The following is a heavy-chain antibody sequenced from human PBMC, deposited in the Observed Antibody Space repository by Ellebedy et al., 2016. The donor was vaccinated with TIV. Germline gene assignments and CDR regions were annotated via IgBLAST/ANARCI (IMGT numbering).Heavy chain of an antibody. CDR2: IGASNGNT. Sequence: AASVKVSCKASGYTLLSYGISWVRQAPGPGLEWMGWIGASNGNTNYAQKFQGRVTVTTDTSTNTAYMELRILGSDDTAMYYCARVPYCGGDCYQHWFDPWGQGTLVTVSS. CDR1: GYTLLSYG. V-gene: IGHV1-18*01. CDR3: ARVPYCGGDCYQHWFDP. D-gene: IGHD2-21*02. J-gene: IGHJ5*02.